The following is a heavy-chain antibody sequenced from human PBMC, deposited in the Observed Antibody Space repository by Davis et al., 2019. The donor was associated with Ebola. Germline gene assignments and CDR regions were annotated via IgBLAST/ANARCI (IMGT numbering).Heavy chain of an antibody. J-gene: IGHJ5*02. CDR2: INPSGGGT. V-gene: IGHV1-46*03. CDR3: ARLEASSGWSP. CDR1: GFTFSSYG. Sequence: MPGGSLRLSCAASGFTFSSYGMQWVRQAPGQGLEWMGIINPSGGGTSYAQKFQGRVTMTRDTSTSTVYMELSSLKFDDTAVYYCARLEASSGWSPWGQGTLVTVSS. D-gene: IGHD6-19*01.